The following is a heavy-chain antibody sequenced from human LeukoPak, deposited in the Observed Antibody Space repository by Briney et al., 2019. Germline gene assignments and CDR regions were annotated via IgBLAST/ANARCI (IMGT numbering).Heavy chain of an antibody. D-gene: IGHD6-13*01. Sequence: ASVKVSCKASGHTFTIYTIHWVRQAPGQRPEWMGWINAGNGNRRYSEKFQVRITITRDTSASTANMELSSLRSEDTAVYYCARTTRSWYEDNDAFDIWGQGQRSPCLQ. J-gene: IGHJ3*02. CDR1: GHTFTIYT. CDR3: ARTTRSWYEDNDAFDI. CDR2: INAGNGNR. V-gene: IGHV1-3*01.